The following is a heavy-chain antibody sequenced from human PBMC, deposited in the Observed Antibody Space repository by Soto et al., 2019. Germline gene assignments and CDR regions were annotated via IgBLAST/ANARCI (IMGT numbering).Heavy chain of an antibody. V-gene: IGHV4-4*07. CDR2: IYSSGSS. Sequence: PSETLSLTCTVSGGSIRGHYWSWIRQPAGKGLEWIGRIYSSGSSDYNPSLKSRVTLSVDTSKSQISLKMRSVTAADTAVYYCARDPQVWFDPWGQGTLVTVSS. CDR1: GGSIRGHY. CDR3: ARDPQVWFDP. J-gene: IGHJ5*02.